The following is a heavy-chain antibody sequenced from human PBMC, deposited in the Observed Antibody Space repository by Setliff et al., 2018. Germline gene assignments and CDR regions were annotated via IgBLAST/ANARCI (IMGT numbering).Heavy chain of an antibody. CDR1: DGSMTSGSYY. V-gene: IGHV4-39*06. CDR2: VYYSGAS. J-gene: IGHJ4*02. Sequence: PSETLSLTCTVSDGSMTSGSYYWGWIRQPPGKGLQWIGSVYYSGASYYNPSLRRRLSMSVDTSKNQFTLKVISVTAADTAVYFCARLRCSSNSCPLDYWVQGTLVTVSS. CDR3: ARLRCSSNSCPLDY. D-gene: IGHD2-2*01.